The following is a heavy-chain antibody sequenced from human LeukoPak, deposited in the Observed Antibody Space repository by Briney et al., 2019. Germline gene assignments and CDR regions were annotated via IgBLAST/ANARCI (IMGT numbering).Heavy chain of an antibody. D-gene: IGHD2-15*01. CDR1: GGSISSYY. J-gene: IGHJ6*03. Sequence: SETLSLTCTVSGGSISSYYWSWIRQPAGKGLEWIGRIYPSGSTNYNPSLKSRVTMSVDTSKNQFSLKLTSVTAADTAVYYCARGLVAATPTYYYYYMDVWGKGTTVTVSS. CDR3: ARGLVAATPTYYYYYMDV. V-gene: IGHV4-4*07. CDR2: IYPSGST.